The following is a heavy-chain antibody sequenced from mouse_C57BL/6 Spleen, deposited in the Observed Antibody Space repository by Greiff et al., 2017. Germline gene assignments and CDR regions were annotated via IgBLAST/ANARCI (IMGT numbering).Heavy chain of an antibody. CDR2: IYPRSGNT. D-gene: IGHD2-4*01. Sequence: QVHVKQSGAELARPGASVKLSCKASGYTFTSYGISWVKQRTGQGLEWIGEIYPRSGNTYYNEKFKGKATLTADKSSSTAYMELRSLTSEDSAVYFCARAGYDYDPYYFDYWGQGTTLTVSS. CDR3: ARAGYDYDPYYFDY. V-gene: IGHV1-81*01. J-gene: IGHJ2*01. CDR1: GYTFTSYG.